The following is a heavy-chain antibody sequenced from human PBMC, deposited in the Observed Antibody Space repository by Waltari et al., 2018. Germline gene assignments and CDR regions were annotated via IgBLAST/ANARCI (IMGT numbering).Heavy chain of an antibody. CDR2: IYHSGST. CDR3: ARGPSGGYSGSYPYAFDI. Sequence: QVQLQESGPGLVKPSETLSLTCAVSGYSISSGYYWGWIRQPPGKGLEWIGSIYHSGSTYYNPSLKSRVTISVDTSKNQFSLKLSSVTAADTAVYYGARGPSGGYSGSYPYAFDIWGQGTMVTVSS. J-gene: IGHJ3*02. CDR1: GYSISSGYY. V-gene: IGHV4-38-2*01. D-gene: IGHD1-26*01.